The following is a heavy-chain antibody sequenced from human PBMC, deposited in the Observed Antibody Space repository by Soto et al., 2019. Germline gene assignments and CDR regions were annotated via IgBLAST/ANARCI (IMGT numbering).Heavy chain of an antibody. V-gene: IGHV4-59*08. CDR1: GGSISSYY. D-gene: IGHD1-26*01. Sequence: QVQLQESGPGLVKPSETLSLTCTVSGGSISSYYWSWIRQPPGKGLEWIGYIYYSGSTNYNPSLKSRVTISVNTSKNQLALKLSSMTAAATAVYYCARGGGSPDYWGQGTLVTVSS. CDR2: IYYSGST. CDR3: ARGGGSPDY. J-gene: IGHJ4*02.